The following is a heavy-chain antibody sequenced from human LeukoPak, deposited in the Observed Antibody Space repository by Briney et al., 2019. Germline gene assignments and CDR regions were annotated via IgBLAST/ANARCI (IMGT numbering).Heavy chain of an antibody. J-gene: IGHJ3*02. CDR2: IDTAGGT. V-gene: IGHV3-13*04. CDR3: TRRMRGLGSYSDAFDI. CDR1: GFTFSSYD. Sequence: GGSLRLSCAASGFTFSSYDMHWVRQGPGKGLEWVSGIDTAGGTYYAGSVKGRFTISRENAKNSFYLQMSSLRAGDTAVYFCTRRMRGLGSYSDAFDIWGQGTMVTVSS. D-gene: IGHD3-10*01.